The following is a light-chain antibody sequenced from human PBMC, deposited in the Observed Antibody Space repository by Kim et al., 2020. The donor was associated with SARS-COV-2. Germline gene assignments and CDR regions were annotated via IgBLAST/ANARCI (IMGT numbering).Light chain of an antibody. CDR2: RAS. CDR3: LQHSSYPPT. V-gene: IGKV1-17*03. J-gene: IGKJ2*01. CDR1: QGISTY. Sequence: SGSVGDRVTITCLASQGISTYLAWFQQKPGTVPKRLIYRASSLQSGVPSRFSGSGSGTEFTLTISSLQPEDFATYYCLQHSSYPPTFGQGTKLEI.